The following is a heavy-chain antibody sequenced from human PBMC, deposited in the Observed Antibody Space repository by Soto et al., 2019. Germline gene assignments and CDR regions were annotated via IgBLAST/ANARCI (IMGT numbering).Heavy chain of an antibody. J-gene: IGHJ4*02. CDR1: GFTFGNFW. Sequence: EVELVESGGGLVQPGGSLRLSCAASGFTFGNFWMHWVRQAPGEGLLWVSRINTDGTYTHYADSVKGRFTVSRDNAKNTMYLQMNSLRAEDTAVYYCARDSFTTSGNYYGFDKWGQGALVTVSS. V-gene: IGHV3-74*01. D-gene: IGHD1-26*01. CDR3: ARDSFTTSGNYYGFDK. CDR2: INTDGTYT.